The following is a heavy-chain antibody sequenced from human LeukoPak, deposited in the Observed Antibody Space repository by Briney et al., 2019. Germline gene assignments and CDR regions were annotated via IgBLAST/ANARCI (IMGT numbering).Heavy chain of an antibody. CDR1: GGSISSYY. CDR2: IYYSGST. V-gene: IGHV4-59*01. CDR3: ARGLRGYSYGYFDY. J-gene: IGHJ4*02. Sequence: SSETLSLTCTVSGGSISSYYWSWIRQPPGKGLEWIGYIYYSGSTNYNPSLKSRVTISVDTSKNQFYLKLSSVTAADTAVYYCARGLRGYSYGYFDYWGQGTLVTVSS. D-gene: IGHD5-18*01.